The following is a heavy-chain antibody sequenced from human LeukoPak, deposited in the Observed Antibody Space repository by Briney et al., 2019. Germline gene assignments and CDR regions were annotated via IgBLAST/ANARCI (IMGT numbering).Heavy chain of an antibody. V-gene: IGHV3-30-3*01. J-gene: IGHJ4*02. CDR1: GFSFSSYS. D-gene: IGHD6-19*01. Sequence: GGSLRLSCAVSGFSFSSYSMHWVRQAPGKGLEWAAVISSDGSNKYYADSVKGRFTISRDNSKNTLYMQMHSLRAEDTAVYYCVRQSSGWYHFDYWGQGTLVTVSS. CDR3: VRQSSGWYHFDY. CDR2: ISSDGSNK.